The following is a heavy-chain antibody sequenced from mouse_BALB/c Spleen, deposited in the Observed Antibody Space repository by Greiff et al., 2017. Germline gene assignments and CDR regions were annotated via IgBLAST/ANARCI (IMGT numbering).Heavy chain of an antibody. J-gene: IGHJ4*01. CDR1: GYSITSDYA. CDR3: ARGGGNCAMDY. Sequence: EVMLVESGPGLVKPSQSLSLTCTVTGYSITSDYAWNWIRQFPGNKLEWMGYISYSGSTSYNPSLKSRISITRDTSKNQFFLQLNSVTTEDTATYYCARGGGNCAMDYWGQGTSVTVSS. V-gene: IGHV3-2*02. CDR2: ISYSGST.